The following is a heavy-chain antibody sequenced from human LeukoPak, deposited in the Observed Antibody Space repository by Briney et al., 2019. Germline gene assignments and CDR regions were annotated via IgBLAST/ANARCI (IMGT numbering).Heavy chain of an antibody. J-gene: IGHJ5*02. CDR2: IIPIIDIT. CDR1: GGTFSSYA. Sequence: SVKVSCKASGGTFSSYAISWVRQPPGQGLEWTGRIIPIIDITNYPQNFQGRVTITADQSTSTAYMPLSSLRAEDTAVYYCRIEPWYEDNWLDPWGEGALVTVSS. CDR3: RIEPWYEDNWLDP. D-gene: IGHD1-14*01. V-gene: IGHV1-69*04.